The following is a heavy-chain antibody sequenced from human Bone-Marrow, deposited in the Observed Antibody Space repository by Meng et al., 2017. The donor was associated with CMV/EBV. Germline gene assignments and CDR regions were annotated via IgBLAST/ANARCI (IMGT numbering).Heavy chain of an antibody. V-gene: IGHV1-69*05. CDR2: IIPIFGTA. D-gene: IGHD3-3*01. Sequence: SVKVSCKASGGTFSSYAISWVRQAPGQGLEWMGGIIPIFGTANYAQKFQGRVTITTDESTSTAYMELRSLTSDDTAVYYCARDGRLRFLEWLWDYWGQGTLVTVSS. J-gene: IGHJ4*02. CDR1: GGTFSSYA. CDR3: ARDGRLRFLEWLWDY.